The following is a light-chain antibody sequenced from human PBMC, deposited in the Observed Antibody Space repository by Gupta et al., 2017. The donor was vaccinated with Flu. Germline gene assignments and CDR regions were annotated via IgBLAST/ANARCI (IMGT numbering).Light chain of an antibody. CDR1: NIGDKS. Sequence: GQTARITCEGNNIGDKSVHWYQQKPGQAPLLVVYDDTDRPSGIPERFSGSNSGNPATLTITRVEAGDEAAYYCQGRDPDSDHYVFGGGTKLTVL. CDR3: QGRDPDSDHYV. CDR2: DDT. J-gene: IGLJ3*02. V-gene: IGLV3-21*02.